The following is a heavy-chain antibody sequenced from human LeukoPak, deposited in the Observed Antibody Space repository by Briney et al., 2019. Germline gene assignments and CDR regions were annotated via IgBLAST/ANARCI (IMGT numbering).Heavy chain of an antibody. CDR3: ARGFKRITIFGVVTQYYFDY. CDR2: MNPNSGNT. D-gene: IGHD3-3*01. J-gene: IGHJ4*02. V-gene: IGHV1-8*03. CDR1: GYTFTSYD. Sequence: ASVKVSCKASGYTFTSYDINWVRQATGQGLEWMGWMNPNSGNTGYAQKFQGRVTITRNTSRSTAYMELSSLRSEDTAVYYCARGFKRITIFGVVTQYYFDYWGQGTLVTVSS.